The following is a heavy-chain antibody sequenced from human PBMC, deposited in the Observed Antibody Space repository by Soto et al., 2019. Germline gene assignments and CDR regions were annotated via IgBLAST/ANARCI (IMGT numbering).Heavy chain of an antibody. CDR2: IIPMFGII. Sequence: GASVKASCKVSGGSFSTYTLTWVRQAPGQGLEWMGGIIPMFGIINYAQKFQGRVTITADRSTTTAYMELISLRSDDTAVYYCAILTPITGVYWGQGAQVTVSS. CDR1: GGSFSTYT. CDR3: AILTPITGVY. V-gene: IGHV1-69*10. D-gene: IGHD5-12*01. J-gene: IGHJ4*02.